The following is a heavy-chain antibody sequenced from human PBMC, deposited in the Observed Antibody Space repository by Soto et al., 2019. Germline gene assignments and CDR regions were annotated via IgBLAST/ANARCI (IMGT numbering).Heavy chain of an antibody. CDR3: ARDTSFEYYYYGMDV. CDR2: IKQDGSEK. CDR1: GFTFSSYW. Sequence: EVQLVESGGGLVQPGGSLRLSCAASGFTFSSYWMSWVRQAPGKGLEWVANIKQDGSEKYYVDSVKGRFTISRDNAKNSLYLQMNSLRAEDTAVYYCARDTSFEYYYYGMDVWGQGTTVTVSS. J-gene: IGHJ6*02. V-gene: IGHV3-7*05. D-gene: IGHD3-3*01.